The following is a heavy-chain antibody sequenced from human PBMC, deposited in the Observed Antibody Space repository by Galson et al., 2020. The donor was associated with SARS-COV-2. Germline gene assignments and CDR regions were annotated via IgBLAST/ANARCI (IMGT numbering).Heavy chain of an antibody. CDR2: TYYSGST. J-gene: IGHJ5*02. Sequence: SETLSLTCTVSGDSIYSGDHYWSWIRQSPGKGLEWIGYTYYSGSTYYNPSLLSRVSMSVDTSKNQFSLNLSSVTAADTAVYYCARTRESYSDRTGGWFDPWGQGTLVTVSS. CDR1: GDSIYSGDHY. CDR3: ARTRESYSDRTGGWFDP. D-gene: IGHD2-15*01. V-gene: IGHV4-30-4*01.